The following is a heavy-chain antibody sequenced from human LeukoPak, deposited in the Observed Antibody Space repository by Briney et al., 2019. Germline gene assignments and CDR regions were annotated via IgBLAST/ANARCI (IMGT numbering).Heavy chain of an antibody. D-gene: IGHD5-24*01. J-gene: IGHJ4*02. CDR3: ARGGGWQQLINC. V-gene: IGHV3-53*01. Sequence: GGSLRLSCAASGFTVSSNYMSWVRQPPGKGLEGVSVIYSGGSAYYADSVKGRFTISRDNSKNTLYLQMNSLRAEDTAVYYCARGGGWQQLINCWGQGTLVTVSS. CDR2: IYSGGSA. CDR1: GFTVSSNY.